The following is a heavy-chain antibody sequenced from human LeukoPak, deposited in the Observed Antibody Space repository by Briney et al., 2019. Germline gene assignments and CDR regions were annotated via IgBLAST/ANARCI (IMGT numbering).Heavy chain of an antibody. V-gene: IGHV4-34*01. Sequence: PSETLSLTCAVYGGSFSGYYWSWIRQPPGKGLEWIGEINHSGSTNYNPSLKSRVTISVDTSKNQFSLKLSSVTAADTAVYYCATSGGTHCRGDCPDYWGQGTLVTVSS. CDR3: ATSGGTHCRGDCPDY. D-gene: IGHD2-21*02. CDR1: GGSFSGYY. CDR2: INHSGST. J-gene: IGHJ4*02.